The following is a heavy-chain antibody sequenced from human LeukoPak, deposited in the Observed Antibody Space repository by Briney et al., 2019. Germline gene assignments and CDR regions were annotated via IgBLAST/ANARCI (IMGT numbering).Heavy chain of an antibody. CDR3: ARGRGSGWYRSSSYYFDY. Sequence: ASVKVSCKASGYTFTSYYMHWVRQAPGQGLEWMGIINPSGGSTSYAQKFQGGVTMTRDTSTSTVYMELSSLRSEDTAVYYCARGRGSGWYRSSSYYFDYWGQGTLVTVSS. D-gene: IGHD6-19*01. CDR1: GYTFTSYY. J-gene: IGHJ4*02. CDR2: INPSGGST. V-gene: IGHV1-46*01.